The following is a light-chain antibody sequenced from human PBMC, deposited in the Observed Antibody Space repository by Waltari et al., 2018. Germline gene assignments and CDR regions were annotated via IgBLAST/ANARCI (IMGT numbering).Light chain of an antibody. CDR1: QGISSY. Sequence: AIRMTQSPSSFSASTGDRVTITCRASQGISSYLAWYQQKPGKAPKLLIYAASTLQSGVPSRFSGSGSGTDVTLTISCLQSEDFATYYCQQYYSYPRLFGPGTKVDIK. CDR2: AAS. J-gene: IGKJ3*01. CDR3: QQYYSYPRL. V-gene: IGKV1-8*01.